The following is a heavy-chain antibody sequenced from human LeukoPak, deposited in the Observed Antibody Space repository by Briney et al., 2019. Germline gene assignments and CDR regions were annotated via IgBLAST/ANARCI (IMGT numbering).Heavy chain of an antibody. Sequence: GGSLRLSCAASGFTFSSYWMSWVRQAPGKGLEWVANIKQDGSEKYYVDSVKGRFTISRDNAKNSLYLQMNSLRAEDTAVYYCARDRGLGDDAFDIWGQGTMVTVSS. CDR2: IKQDGSEK. V-gene: IGHV3-7*03. D-gene: IGHD3-16*01. CDR1: GFTFSSYW. CDR3: ARDRGLGDDAFDI. J-gene: IGHJ3*02.